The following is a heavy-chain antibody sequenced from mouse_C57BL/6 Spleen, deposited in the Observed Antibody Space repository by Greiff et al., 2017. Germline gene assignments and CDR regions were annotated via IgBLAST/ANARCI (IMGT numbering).Heavy chain of an antibody. J-gene: IGHJ4*01. V-gene: IGHV1-82*01. CDR1: GYAFSSSW. CDR3: AVYGSSYGYAMDY. CDR2: IYPGDGDT. D-gene: IGHD1-1*01. Sequence: QVQLQQSGPELVKPGASVKISCKASGYAFSSSWMNWVKQRPGKGLEWIGRIYPGDGDTNYNGKFKGKATLTADKSSSTAYMQLSSLTSEDSAVXFCAVYGSSYGYAMDYWGQGTSVTVSS.